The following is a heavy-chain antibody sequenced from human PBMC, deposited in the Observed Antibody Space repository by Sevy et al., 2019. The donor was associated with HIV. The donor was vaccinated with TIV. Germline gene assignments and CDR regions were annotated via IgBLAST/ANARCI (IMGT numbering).Heavy chain of an antibody. CDR3: ATNTDYGDSDY. CDR2: FDTEDGET. CDR1: GYTLTVLS. Sequence: ASVKVSCKVSGYTLTVLSMHWVRQAPGKGLEWMGSFDTEDGETLYAQKFQGRVTMTEDTSTDTAYMELSSLRSEDTAVYYCATNTDYGDSDYWGQGTLVTVSS. J-gene: IGHJ4*02. V-gene: IGHV1-24*01. D-gene: IGHD4-17*01.